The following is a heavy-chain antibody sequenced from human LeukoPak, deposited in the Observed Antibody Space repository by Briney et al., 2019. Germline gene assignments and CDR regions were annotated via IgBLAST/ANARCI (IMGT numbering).Heavy chain of an antibody. V-gene: IGHV2-5*01. J-gene: IGHJ4*02. CDR2: IYWDDK. D-gene: IGHD3-16*01. CDR3: AHRRGAHPIDY. CDR1: GFSLRSSGVG. Sequence: SGPTLVKPTQTLTLTCTFSGFSLRSSGVGVGWIRQPPGKALEWLALIYWDDKRYSPSLKSRLTITKDTSKNQVVLTMTNMDPVDTGTYYCAHRRGAHPIDYWGQGTLVTVSS.